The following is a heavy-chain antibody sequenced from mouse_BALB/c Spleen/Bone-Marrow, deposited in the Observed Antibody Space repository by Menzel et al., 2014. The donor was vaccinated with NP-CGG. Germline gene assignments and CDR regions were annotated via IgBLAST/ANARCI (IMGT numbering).Heavy chain of an antibody. CDR3: SRDYGGTAWFAY. CDR2: MDPASGDT. V-gene: IGHV14-3*02. J-gene: IGHJ3*01. D-gene: IGHD1-1*01. Sequence: EVQLQQSGAELVKPGASVKLSCTASVFKFXDTHMHWVKQRPEQGLEWIGRMDPASGDTKYDPKFQGKAAITGDTSSNTAYLQLSSLTSEDTAVYYCSRDYGGTAWFAYWGQGTLVTVSA. CDR1: VFKFXDTH.